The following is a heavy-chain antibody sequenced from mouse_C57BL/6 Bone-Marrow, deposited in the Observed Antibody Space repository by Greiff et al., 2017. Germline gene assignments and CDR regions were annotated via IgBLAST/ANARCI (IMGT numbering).Heavy chain of an antibody. J-gene: IGHJ3*01. D-gene: IGHD2-4*01. V-gene: IGHV1-74*01. CDR2: IHPSDSDT. CDR1: GYTFTSYW. CDR3: AIGLYYDGFVLAY. Sequence: QVQLKQPGAELVKPGASVKVSCKASGYTFTSYWMHWVKQRPGQGLEWIGRIHPSDSDTNYNQKFKGKATLTVDKSSSTAYMQLSSLTSEDSAVYYCAIGLYYDGFVLAYWGQGTLVTVSA.